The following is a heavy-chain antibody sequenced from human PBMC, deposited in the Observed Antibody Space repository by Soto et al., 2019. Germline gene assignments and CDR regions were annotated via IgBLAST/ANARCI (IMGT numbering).Heavy chain of an antibody. CDR1: GYAFTSYG. D-gene: IGHD2-21*01. V-gene: IGHV1-18*01. CDR2: ISAYNGNT. CDR3: ASYSPTLGYNWFDP. Sequence: ASVKVSCRASGYAFTSYGISWVRQAPGQGLEWMGWISAYNGNTNYAQKLQGRVTMTTDTSTSTAYMELRSLRSDDTAVYYCASYSPTLGYNWFDPWGQGTLVTVSS. J-gene: IGHJ5*02.